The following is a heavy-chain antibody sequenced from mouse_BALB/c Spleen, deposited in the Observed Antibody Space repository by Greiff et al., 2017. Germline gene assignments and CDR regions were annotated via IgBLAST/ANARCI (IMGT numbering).Heavy chain of an antibody. V-gene: IGHV1-67*01. CDR3: ARGGYSLIFAY. CDR2: ISTYYGNT. D-gene: IGHD2-3*01. Sequence: QVQLQQSGPELVRPGVSVKISCKGSGYTFTDYAMHWVKQSHAKSLEWIGVISTYYGNTNYNQKFKGKATMTVDKSSSTAYMELARLTSEDSAIYYCARGGYSLIFAYWGLGTLVTVSA. J-gene: IGHJ3*01. CDR1: GYTFTDYA.